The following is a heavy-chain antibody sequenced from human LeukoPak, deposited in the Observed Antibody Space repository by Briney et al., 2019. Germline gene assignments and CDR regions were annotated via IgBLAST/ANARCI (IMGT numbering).Heavy chain of an antibody. Sequence: SETLSLTCAVYGGSFSGYYWSWIRQPPGKGLEWIGEINHSGSTNYNPSLKSRVTISVDTSKNQFSLKLSSVTAADTAVYYCARHVQQHLVADWFDPWGQGTLVTVSS. CDR3: ARHVQQHLVADWFDP. D-gene: IGHD6-13*01. V-gene: IGHV4-34*01. CDR1: GGSFSGYY. CDR2: INHSGST. J-gene: IGHJ5*02.